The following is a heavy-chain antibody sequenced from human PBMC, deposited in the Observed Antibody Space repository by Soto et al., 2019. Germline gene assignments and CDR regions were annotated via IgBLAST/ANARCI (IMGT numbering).Heavy chain of an antibody. J-gene: IGHJ4*02. CDR1: GFTFDDYG. V-gene: IGHV3-20*04. D-gene: IGHD5-12*01. Sequence: GGSLRLSCTASGFTFDDYGMSWVRQGPGKGLEWVSGINWNGGSIAYADSVKGRFTISRDNAKNSLFLEMNGLRAEDTAFYYCARGYSGYNWGLYFDCWGQGTLVTVSS. CDR3: ARGYSGYNWGLYFDC. CDR2: INWNGGSI.